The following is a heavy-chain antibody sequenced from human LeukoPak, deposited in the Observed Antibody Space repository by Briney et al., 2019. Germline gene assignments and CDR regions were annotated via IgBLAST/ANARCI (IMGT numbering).Heavy chain of an antibody. CDR2: ISSSSSTM. D-gene: IGHD2-15*01. CDR3: AGVPCSGGSCYPTGDWFDP. V-gene: IGHV3-48*04. CDR1: GFTFRTYS. Sequence: GGSLRLSCAASGFTFRTYSMNWVRQAPGKGLEWVSYISSSSSTMYYADSVKGRFTISRDNARNSLYLQMNSLRAEDTAVYYCAGVPCSGGSCYPTGDWFDPWGQGTLVTVSS. J-gene: IGHJ5*02.